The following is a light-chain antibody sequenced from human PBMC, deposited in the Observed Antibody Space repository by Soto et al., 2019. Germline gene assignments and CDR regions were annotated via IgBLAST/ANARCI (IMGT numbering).Light chain of an antibody. Sequence: EVVMRQAPATLSVSPGEGATLSCRSSQGIGDTLAWYQHKPGQTPRLLIYDTSTRATGIPARFSGSGSGTEFTLTISSLQSEDFAVYYCQQYNNRPPITFGQGTRLEIK. CDR1: QGIGDT. V-gene: IGKV3-15*01. CDR2: DTS. CDR3: QQYNNRPPIT. J-gene: IGKJ5*01.